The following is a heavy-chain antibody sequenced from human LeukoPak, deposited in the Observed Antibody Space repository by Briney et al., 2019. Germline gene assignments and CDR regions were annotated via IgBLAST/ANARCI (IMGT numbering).Heavy chain of an antibody. Sequence: SETPSLTCTVSGGSISSSSYYWGWIRQPPGKGLEWIGSIYYSGSTYYNPSLKSRVTISVHTSNSQFSLRLRSVTAADTAVYYCASLVAGTWGTDYWGQGTLVTVSS. CDR1: GGSISSSSYY. CDR3: ASLVAGTWGTDY. D-gene: IGHD2-15*01. CDR2: IYYSGST. V-gene: IGHV4-39*01. J-gene: IGHJ4*02.